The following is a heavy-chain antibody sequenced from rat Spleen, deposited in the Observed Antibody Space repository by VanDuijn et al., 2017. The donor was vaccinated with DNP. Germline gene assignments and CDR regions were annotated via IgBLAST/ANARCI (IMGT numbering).Heavy chain of an antibody. D-gene: IGHD1-2*01. CDR1: GFTFSDYN. CDR3: ARLSMGSYIYVGYFDF. V-gene: IGHV5-7*01. J-gene: IGHJ1*01. Sequence: EVQLVESGGGLVQPGRSLKLSCAASGFTFSDYNMAWVRQAPKKGLEWVATISYDGSSTYYRDSVKGRFTISRDNAKSTLYLQMDSLRSEDTATYYCARLSMGSYIYVGYFDFWGPGTMVTVSS. CDR2: ISYDGSST.